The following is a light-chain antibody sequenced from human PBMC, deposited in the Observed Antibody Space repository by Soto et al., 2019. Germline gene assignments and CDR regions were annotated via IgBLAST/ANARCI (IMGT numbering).Light chain of an antibody. V-gene: IGKV1-39*01. Sequence: IQVTQSPSSLSASVGDRVTVTCRASQSINIYLNWYQQKPGKAPTLLIYGASSLQSGVPSRFSGGGSRTDFTLTISSLQPEDFATYYCQQSYRSPYTFGQGTKLEIK. CDR3: QQSYRSPYT. CDR1: QSINIY. J-gene: IGKJ2*01. CDR2: GAS.